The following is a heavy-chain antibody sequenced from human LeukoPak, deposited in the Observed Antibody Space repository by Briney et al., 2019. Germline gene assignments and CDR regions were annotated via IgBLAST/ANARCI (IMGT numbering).Heavy chain of an antibody. V-gene: IGHV3-21*01. J-gene: IGHJ3*02. Sequence: GGSLRLSCAASGFTFSSYSMNWVRQAPGKGLEWVSSISSASSYIKYADSLKGRFTISRDNAKNSLYLQTNSLRAEDTAVYYCARDYYGSGSYSSFDAFDIWGQGTMVIVSS. CDR3: ARDYYGSGSYSSFDAFDI. CDR2: ISSASSYI. CDR1: GFTFSSYS. D-gene: IGHD3-10*01.